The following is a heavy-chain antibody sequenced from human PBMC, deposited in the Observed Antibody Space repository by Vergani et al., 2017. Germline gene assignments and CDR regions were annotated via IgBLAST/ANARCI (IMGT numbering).Heavy chain of an antibody. Sequence: EVQLVESGGGLVQPGGSLRLSCSASGFTFSSYAMHWVRQAPGKGLEYVSAISSNGGSTYYADSVKGRFTISRDNSKNTLYLQMSSLRAEDTAVYYCVKAELAYYDYVWGSYRYFAYWGQGTLVTVSS. J-gene: IGHJ4*02. CDR3: VKAELAYYDYVWGSYRYFAY. CDR2: ISSNGGST. D-gene: IGHD3-16*02. V-gene: IGHV3-64D*06. CDR1: GFTFSSYA.